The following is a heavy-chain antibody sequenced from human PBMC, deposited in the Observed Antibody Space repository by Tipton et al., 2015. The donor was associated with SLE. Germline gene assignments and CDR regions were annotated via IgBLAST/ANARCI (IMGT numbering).Heavy chain of an antibody. D-gene: IGHD5-18*01. J-gene: IGHJ4*02. CDR2: IYYSGDT. Sequence: TLSLTCTVSGYSSGRRTYLWGWVRQPPGKGLEWIGDIYYSGDTHYNPSLNSRVTMSADTSKNQFSLRLSSVTTADTAVYYCARGARGNSYGSDEDFDYWGQGTLVTVSS. V-gene: IGHV4-61*01. CDR3: ARGARGNSYGSDEDFDY. CDR1: GYSSGRRTYL.